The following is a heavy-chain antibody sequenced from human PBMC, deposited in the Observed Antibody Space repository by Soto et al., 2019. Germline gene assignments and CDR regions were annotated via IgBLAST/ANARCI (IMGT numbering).Heavy chain of an antibody. D-gene: IGHD5-12*01. Sequence: EVQLVESGGGLVQPGGSLRLSCAASGFTFRSYAMNWVRQAPGKGLEWVSYISSTSRSTIYYGDSVKRSFTISRDDANNTSYLQMNSLRDEETAVYYGVGDRGWTGYDVEYWGQGTLVAVSS. V-gene: IGHV3-48*02. CDR1: GFTFRSYA. J-gene: IGHJ4*02. CDR3: VGDRGWTGYDVEY. CDR2: ISSTSRSTI.